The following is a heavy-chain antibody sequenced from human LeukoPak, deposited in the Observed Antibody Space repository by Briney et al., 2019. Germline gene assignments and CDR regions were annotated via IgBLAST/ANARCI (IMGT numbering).Heavy chain of an antibody. CDR2: INHSGSI. CDR1: GFTFSSYA. Sequence: GSLRLSCAASGFTFSSYAMSWVRQPPGKGLEWIGEINHSGSINYNPSLKSRVTISVDTSKNQFSLKLSSVTAADTAVYYCARDGLWFGESPDDAFDIWGQGTMVTVSS. CDR3: ARDGLWFGESPDDAFDI. D-gene: IGHD3-10*01. V-gene: IGHV4-34*01. J-gene: IGHJ3*02.